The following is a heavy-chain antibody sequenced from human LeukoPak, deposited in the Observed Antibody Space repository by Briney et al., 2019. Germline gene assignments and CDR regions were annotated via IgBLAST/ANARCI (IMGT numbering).Heavy chain of an antibody. CDR2: IYTSGST. V-gene: IGHV4-4*07. Sequence: SETLSLTCTVSGGSISSYYWSWIRQPAGKGLEWIGRIYTSGSTNYNASLKSRVSMSVDTSKNQFSLKLSSVTAADTAVYYCARGPNLIAARRSFHCWGQGTLVIVSS. D-gene: IGHD6-6*01. CDR3: ARGPNLIAARRSFHC. CDR1: GGSISSYY. J-gene: IGHJ4*02.